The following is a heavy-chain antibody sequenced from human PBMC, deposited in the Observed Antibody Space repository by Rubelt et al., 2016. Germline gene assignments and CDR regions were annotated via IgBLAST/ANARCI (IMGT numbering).Heavy chain of an antibody. CDR2: IYSSGST. CDR3: ARGVSTSWTFWFDP. Sequence: QLQLQESGPGLVKPSETLSLTCTVSGGSISSGGYYWTWIRPHPGKGLECICYIYSSGSTYYNPSLKSRYTISSDTSKNQLSRKLTAVTAADTAVYYCARGVSTSWTFWFDPWGQGTLVTVSA. D-gene: IGHD3/OR15-3a*01. J-gene: IGHJ5*02. V-gene: IGHV4-31*03. CDR1: GGSISSGGYY.